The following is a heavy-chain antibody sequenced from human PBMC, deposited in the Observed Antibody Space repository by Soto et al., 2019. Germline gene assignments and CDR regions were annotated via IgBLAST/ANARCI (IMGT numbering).Heavy chain of an antibody. J-gene: IGHJ6*04. CDR2: INSAGSST. V-gene: IGHV3-74*01. D-gene: IGHD3-16*02. CDR1: GFTFSSYW. CDR3: SRAGDYVWVSYRNDYGMVV. Sequence: EVQLVESGGGLVQPGGSLRPSCAASGFTFSSYWMHWVRQAPGKGLVWVSRINSAGSSTSYAASVKGRFPISRDNAKNTLYLQMNSFRAEDTAVYYCSRAGDYVWVSYRNDYGMVVLGKGTTVTVSS.